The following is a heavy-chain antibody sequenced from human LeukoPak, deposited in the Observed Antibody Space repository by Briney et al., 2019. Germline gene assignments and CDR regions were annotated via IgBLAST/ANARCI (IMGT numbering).Heavy chain of an antibody. CDR2: IYSGGST. D-gene: IGHD6-13*01. CDR1: GFTVSSDY. CDR3: ARGHSSSWYYFDN. J-gene: IGHJ4*02. Sequence: PGGSLRLSCAASGFTVSSDYMSWVRQAPGKGLEWVSVIYSGGSTYYADSVKGRFTISRDNSKNTLYVQMNSLRAEDTAMYYCARGHSSSWYYFDNWGQGTLVTVSS. V-gene: IGHV3-53*01.